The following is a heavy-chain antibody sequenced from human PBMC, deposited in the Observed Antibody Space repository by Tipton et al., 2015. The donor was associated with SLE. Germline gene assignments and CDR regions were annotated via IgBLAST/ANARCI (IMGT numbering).Heavy chain of an antibody. CDR1: DYSITSSYY. D-gene: IGHD2-15*01. V-gene: IGHV4-61*02. CDR3: AAHAAGRGGSGY. J-gene: IGHJ4*02. CDR2: FDPNGST. Sequence: TLSLTCTVSDYSITSSYYWGWIRQAAGKGLEWIGRFDPNGSTRYNPSFQSRVTMSMDTSKKQFSLVLSSVTAADTAVYYCAAHAAGRGGSGYWGQGTLVTVSS.